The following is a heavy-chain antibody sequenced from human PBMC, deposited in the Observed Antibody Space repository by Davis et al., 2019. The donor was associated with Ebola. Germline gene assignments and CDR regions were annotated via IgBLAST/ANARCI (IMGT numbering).Heavy chain of an antibody. CDR2: IIPILGIA. CDR3: ARGIGYGSDY. V-gene: IGHV1-69*04. D-gene: IGHD5-12*01. CDR1: GGTFSSYA. J-gene: IGHJ4*02. Sequence: SVKVSCKASGGTFSSYAISWVRQAPGQGLEWMGRIIPILGIANYAQKLQGRVTMTTDTSTSTAYMELRSLRSDDTAVYYCARGIGYGSDYWGQGTLVTVSS.